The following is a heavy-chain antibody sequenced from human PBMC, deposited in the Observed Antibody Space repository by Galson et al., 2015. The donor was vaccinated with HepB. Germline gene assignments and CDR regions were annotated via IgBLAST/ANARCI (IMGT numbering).Heavy chain of an antibody. J-gene: IGHJ4*02. CDR2: IVPPFLTA. V-gene: IGHV1-69*13. D-gene: IGHD3-16*01. CDR1: GGSFNTYA. Sequence: SVKVSCKASGGSFNTYAIGWVRQAPGQGLEWMGGIVPPFLTADYAQKFQGRLTIIADESATITYMELSSLTFEDTAVYFCARGGDYIDYWGQGTLVTVSS. CDR3: ARGGDYIDY.